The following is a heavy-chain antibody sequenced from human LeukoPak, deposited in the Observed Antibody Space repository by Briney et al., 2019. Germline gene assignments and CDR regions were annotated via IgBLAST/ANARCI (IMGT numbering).Heavy chain of an antibody. CDR2: IYYSGST. J-gene: IGHJ4*02. V-gene: IGHV4-31*03. Sequence: SQTLSLTCTVSGGSIGSGGYYWSWIRQHPGKGLEWIGYIYYSGSTYYNPSLKSRVTISVDTSKNQFSLKLSSVTAADTAVYYCARGAPRWLQYGYASVYKFDYWGQGTLVTVSS. CDR3: ARGAPRWLQYGYASVYKFDY. D-gene: IGHD5-24*01. CDR1: GGSIGSGGYY.